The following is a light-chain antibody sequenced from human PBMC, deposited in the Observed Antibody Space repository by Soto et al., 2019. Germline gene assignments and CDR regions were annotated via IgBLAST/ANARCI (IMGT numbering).Light chain of an antibody. CDR2: AAS. V-gene: IGKV1-16*01. CDR1: QSVGNF. CDR3: RQYNNWPRT. Sequence: DIQMTQSPSSLSASVGDRVTITCRASQSVGNFLNWYQQKPGLPPKYLIYAASTLQSGVPSRFSGSASGTDFTLTISSLQSEDFAVYYCRQYNNWPRTFGQGTKVDIK. J-gene: IGKJ1*01.